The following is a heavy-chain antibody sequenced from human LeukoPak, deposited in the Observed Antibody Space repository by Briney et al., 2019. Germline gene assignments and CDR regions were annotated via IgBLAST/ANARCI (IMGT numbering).Heavy chain of an antibody. Sequence: QTGGSLRLSCAASGFTFSSYAMSWVRQAPGKGLEWVSAISGSGGITYYADSVKGRFTVSRDNSKNTLYLQMNSLRAEDTAVYYCAKAPGAWGYDSFDLWGQETMVTVSS. J-gene: IGHJ3*01. CDR3: AKAPGAWGYDSFDL. CDR2: ISGSGGIT. D-gene: IGHD3-16*01. CDR1: GFTFSSYA. V-gene: IGHV3-23*01.